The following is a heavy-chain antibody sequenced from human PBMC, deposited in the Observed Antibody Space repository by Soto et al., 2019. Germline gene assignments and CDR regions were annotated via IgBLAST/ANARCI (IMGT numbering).Heavy chain of an antibody. V-gene: IGHV1-69*13. Sequence: EASVKVSCKASGGTFSSYAISWVRQAPGQGLEWMGGIIPIFGTANYAQKFQGRVTITADESTSTAYMELSSLRSEDTAVYYCAREVSAPPRFDYWGQGTLVTVSS. CDR2: IIPIFGTA. CDR1: GGTFSSYA. CDR3: AREVSAPPRFDY. J-gene: IGHJ4*02.